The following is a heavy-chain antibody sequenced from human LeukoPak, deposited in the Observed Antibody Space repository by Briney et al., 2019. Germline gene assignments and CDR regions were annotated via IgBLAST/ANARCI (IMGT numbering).Heavy chain of an antibody. CDR1: GGTFSSYA. J-gene: IGHJ4*02. CDR3: ARARDLRGSGYLDY. Sequence: SVKVSCKASGGTFSSYAISWVRQAPGRGLEWMGGIIPIFGTANYAQKFQGRVTITTDESTSTAYMELSSLRSEDTAVYYCARARDLRGSGYLDYWGQGTLVTVSS. V-gene: IGHV1-69*05. CDR2: IIPIFGTA. D-gene: IGHD3-3*01.